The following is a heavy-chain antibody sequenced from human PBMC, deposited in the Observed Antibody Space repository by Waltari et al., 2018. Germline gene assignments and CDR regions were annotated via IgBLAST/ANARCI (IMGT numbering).Heavy chain of an antibody. J-gene: IGHJ6*04. D-gene: IGHD3-22*01. V-gene: IGHV4-4*07. CDR1: GGSISRYY. CDR2: IYTSGST. CDR3: ARDPFTYYYDSSGYYDMDV. Sequence: VQLQESGPGLVKPSETLSLTCPVSGGSISRYYWRWIRPPAGTGLEWIGRIYTSGSTNYNPSLKRRVTMSVDTSKNQFSLKLSSVTAADTAVYYCARDPFTYYYDSSGYYDMDVWGKGTTVTVSS.